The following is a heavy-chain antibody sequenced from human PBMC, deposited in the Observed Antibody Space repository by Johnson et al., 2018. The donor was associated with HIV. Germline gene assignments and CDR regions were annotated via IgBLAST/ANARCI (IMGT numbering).Heavy chain of an antibody. V-gene: IGHV3-30*04. CDR1: GFTFNSYP. CDR2: ISYDGSNK. CDR3: ARQPWDAFDV. Sequence: QLVESGGGVVQPGRSLRLSCAASGFTFNSYPMHWVRQAPGKGLEWVAVISYDGSNKYYADSVKGRFTISRDNSKNTLYLQMNSLRAEDTAVYYCARQPWDAFDVWGRGTMVTVSS. J-gene: IGHJ3*01.